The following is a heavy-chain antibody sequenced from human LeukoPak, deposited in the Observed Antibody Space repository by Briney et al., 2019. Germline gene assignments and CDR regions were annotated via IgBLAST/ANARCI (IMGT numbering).Heavy chain of an antibody. V-gene: IGHV3-48*01. J-gene: IGHJ4*02. CDR3: AKDKGQDNVDTAMDFDY. CDR2: ISSSSSTI. Sequence: PGGSLRLSCAASGFTFSSYSMNWARQAPGKGLEWVSYISSSSSTIYYADSVKGRFTISRDNSKNTLYLQMNSLRAEDTAVYYCAKDKGQDNVDTAMDFDYWGQGTLVTVSS. CDR1: GFTFSSYS. D-gene: IGHD5-18*01.